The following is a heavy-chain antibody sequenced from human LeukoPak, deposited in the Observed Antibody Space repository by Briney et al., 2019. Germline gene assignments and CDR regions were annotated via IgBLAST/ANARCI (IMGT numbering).Heavy chain of an antibody. CDR1: GVSISSIDYY. J-gene: IGHJ4*02. V-gene: IGHV4-39*01. CDR2: VYFNGKT. Sequence: KPSETLSLTCSVSGVSISSIDYYWGWIRQPPGQGLEWIGSVYFNGKTYYNPSLRSRVTMTMDTSKNQFSMRLTSVTAADTAVYYCARRPVPGGYAIDSWGQGTLVGVSS. CDR3: ARRPVPGGYAIDS. D-gene: IGHD3-16*01.